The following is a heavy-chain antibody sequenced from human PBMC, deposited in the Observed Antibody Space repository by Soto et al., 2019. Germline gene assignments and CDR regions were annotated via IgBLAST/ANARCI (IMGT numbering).Heavy chain of an antibody. CDR1: GFTVSSYG. CDR2: IWYDGSNT. J-gene: IGHJ6*02. V-gene: IGHV3-33*01. D-gene: IGHD3-16*02. CDR3: ARAMGHYDYVWGSYRSWDYYYGMDV. Sequence: QHGGSLRLACAASGFTVSSYGMHWVRQAPGKGLEWVAVIWYDGSNTYYADSVKGRFTISRDNSKNTLYLQMNSLRAEDTAVYYCARAMGHYDYVWGSYRSWDYYYGMDVWGQGTTVTVSS.